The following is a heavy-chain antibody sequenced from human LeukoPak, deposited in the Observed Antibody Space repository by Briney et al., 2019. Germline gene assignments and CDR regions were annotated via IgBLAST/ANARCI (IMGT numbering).Heavy chain of an antibody. CDR2: IKQDGSEK. V-gene: IGHV3-7*01. CDR3: ARDPRRRYYDSSGYYSKPSYFDY. CDR1: GFTFSSYW. Sequence: GGSLRLSCAASGFTFSSYWMSWVRQAPGKGLEWVANIKQDGSEKYYVDSVKGRFTISRDNAKNSLYLQMNSLRAEDTAVYYCARDPRRRYYDSSGYYSKPSYFDYWGQGTLVTVSS. J-gene: IGHJ4*02. D-gene: IGHD3-22*01.